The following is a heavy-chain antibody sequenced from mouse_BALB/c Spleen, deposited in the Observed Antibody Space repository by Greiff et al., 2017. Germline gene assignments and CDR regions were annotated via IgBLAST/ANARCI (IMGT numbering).Heavy chain of an antibody. CDR1: GFSLTSYG. V-gene: IGHV2-9*02. D-gene: IGHD1-2*01. Sequence: VKLMESGPGLVAPSQSLSITCTVSGFSLTSYGVHWVRQPPGKGLEWLGVIWAGGSTNYNSALMSRLSISKDNSKSQVFLKMNSLQANDTAIYYCASLRLRGYFDVWGAGTTVTVSS. CDR3: ASLRLRGYFDV. J-gene: IGHJ1*01. CDR2: IWAGGST.